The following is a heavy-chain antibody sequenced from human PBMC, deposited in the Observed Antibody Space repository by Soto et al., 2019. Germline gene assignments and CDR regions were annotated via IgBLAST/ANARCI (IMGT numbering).Heavy chain of an antibody. V-gene: IGHV1-69*13. CDR3: ASRAPYGYSSSNYTGYYYYGMDV. J-gene: IGHJ6*02. Sequence: ASVKVSCKASGGTFSSYAISWVRQAPGQGLEWMGGIIPIFGTANYAQKFQGRVTITADESTSTASMELSSLRSEDTAVYYCASRAPYGYSSSNYTGYYYYGMDVWGQGTTVTVSS. CDR2: IIPIFGTA. CDR1: GGTFSSYA. D-gene: IGHD6-6*01.